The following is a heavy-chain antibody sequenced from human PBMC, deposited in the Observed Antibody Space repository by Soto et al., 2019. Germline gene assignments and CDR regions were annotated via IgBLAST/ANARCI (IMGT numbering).Heavy chain of an antibody. Sequence: SETVSLTCAVYGGSFSVYYWSWIRQPPGKGLEWIGEINHSGSTNYNPSLKSRVTISVDTSKNQFSLKLSSVTAADTAVYYCARSGSGGSCYDYWGQGTLVTVSS. CDR2: INHSGST. V-gene: IGHV4-34*01. CDR1: GGSFSVYY. J-gene: IGHJ4*02. D-gene: IGHD2-15*01. CDR3: ARSGSGGSCYDY.